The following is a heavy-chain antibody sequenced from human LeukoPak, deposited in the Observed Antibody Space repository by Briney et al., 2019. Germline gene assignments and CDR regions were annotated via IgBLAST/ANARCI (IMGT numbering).Heavy chain of an antibody. J-gene: IGHJ4*02. CDR2: ISSSGSTI. V-gene: IGHV3-48*03. D-gene: IGHD5-12*01. CDR1: GFTFSSYE. CDR3: AKAVDMVATGFDY. Sequence: PGGSLRLSCAASGFTFSSYEMNWVRQAPGKGLEWVSYISSSGSTIYYADSVKGRFTISRDNAKNSLYLQMNSLRAEDTAVYYCAKAVDMVATGFDYWGQGTLVTVSS.